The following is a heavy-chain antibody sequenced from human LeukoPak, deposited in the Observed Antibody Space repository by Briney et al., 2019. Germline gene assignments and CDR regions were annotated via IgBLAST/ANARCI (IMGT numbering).Heavy chain of an antibody. CDR2: FYYSGST. CDR3: ARPATRYSSSWFDY. V-gene: IGHV4-61*08. CDR1: GASVSSGDYY. Sequence: SQTLSLTCTVSGASVSSGDYYWSWIRQPPGKGLEWIEYFYYSGSTNYNPSLKSRVTISVDTSKNQFSLKLSSVTAADTAVYYCARPATRYSSSWFDYWGQGTLVTVSS. J-gene: IGHJ5*01. D-gene: IGHD6-13*01.